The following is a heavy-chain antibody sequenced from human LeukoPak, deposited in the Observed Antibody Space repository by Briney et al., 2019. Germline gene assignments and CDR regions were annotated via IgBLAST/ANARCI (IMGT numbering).Heavy chain of an antibody. V-gene: IGHV3-43*02. D-gene: IGHD3-22*01. J-gene: IGHJ4*02. CDR3: AKDWGAYYDSSGFYSGDFDY. CDR2: ISGDGGST. Sequence: PGESLKISCAASGFTFDDYAMHWVRQAPGKGLEWVSLISGDGGSTYYADSVKGRFTISRDNSKNSLYLQMNSLRTEDTALYYCAKDWGAYYDSSGFYSGDFDYWGQGTLVTVSS. CDR1: GFTFDDYA.